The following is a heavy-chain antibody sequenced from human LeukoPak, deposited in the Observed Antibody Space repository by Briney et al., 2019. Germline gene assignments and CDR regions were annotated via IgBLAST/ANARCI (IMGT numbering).Heavy chain of an antibody. Sequence: VASVKVSCKASGYTFTSYYMHWVRQAPGQGLEWMGMINPSGGSTTYAQKFQGRVTMTRDTSTSTVYMELSSLRSEDAAVYYCARVPYCSNGICYTHYYCDYWGQGTLVTVSS. D-gene: IGHD2-8*01. CDR2: INPSGGST. V-gene: IGHV1-46*01. CDR1: GYTFTSYY. J-gene: IGHJ4*02. CDR3: ARVPYCSNGICYTHYYCDY.